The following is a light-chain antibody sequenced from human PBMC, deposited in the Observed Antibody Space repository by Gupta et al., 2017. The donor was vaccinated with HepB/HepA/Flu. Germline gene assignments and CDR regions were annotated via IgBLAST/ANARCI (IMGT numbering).Light chain of an antibody. V-gene: IGKV3-11*01. Sequence: EIVLTQSPASLSLSPGERATLSCVASQSVSTYLAWYQQKPGQAPRLLIYDASKRATGTPARFSGSGSGTDFTLTISTLEPEDFAVYYCQQRSGWPPTFGGGSKVEIK. CDR2: DAS. CDR1: QSVSTY. CDR3: QQRSGWPPT. J-gene: IGKJ4*01.